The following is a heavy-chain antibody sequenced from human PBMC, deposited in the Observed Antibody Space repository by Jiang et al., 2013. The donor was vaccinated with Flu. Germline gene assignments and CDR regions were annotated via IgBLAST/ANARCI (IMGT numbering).Heavy chain of an antibody. CDR2: IYPGDSDT. CDR3: ARPNSAVPAALDY. D-gene: IGHD2-2*01. J-gene: IGHJ4*02. Sequence: MPGKGLEWMGIIYPGDSDTRYSPSFQGQVTISADKSISTAYLQWSSLKASDTAMYYCARPNSAVPAALDYWGQGTLVTVSS. V-gene: IGHV5-51*01.